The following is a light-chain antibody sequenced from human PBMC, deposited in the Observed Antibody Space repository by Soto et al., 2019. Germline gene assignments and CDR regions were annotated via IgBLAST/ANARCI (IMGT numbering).Light chain of an antibody. CDR2: SAY. V-gene: IGKV1-39*01. CDR3: QQSYNFPRT. Sequence: DIQMTQSPSSLSASVGDRVTITCRASQNIDTYLNWYLQKPGQAPKLLIYSAYSLQSGVSPRFSGDGSGTDFTLTISSLQPEHFATYYCQQSYNFPRTFGQGTTV. J-gene: IGKJ1*01. CDR1: QNIDTY.